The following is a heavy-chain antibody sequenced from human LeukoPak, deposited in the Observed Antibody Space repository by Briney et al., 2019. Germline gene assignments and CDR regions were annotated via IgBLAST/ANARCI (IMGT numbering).Heavy chain of an antibody. V-gene: IGHV5-10-1*01. J-gene: IGHJ6*02. CDR1: GYSFTNYW. D-gene: IGHD6-6*01. Sequence: GESLQISCKGSGYSFTNYWISWVRQMPGKGLEWMGRIDPSDSYTNYNPSFQGHVTISADKSISTAYLQWSSLKASDTAMYYCARQPYSSSGYGMDVWGQGTTVTVSS. CDR2: IDPSDSYT. CDR3: ARQPYSSSGYGMDV.